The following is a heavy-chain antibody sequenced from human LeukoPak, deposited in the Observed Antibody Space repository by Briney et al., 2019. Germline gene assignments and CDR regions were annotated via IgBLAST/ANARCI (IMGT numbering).Heavy chain of an antibody. Sequence: GGSLRLSCVASGFSFTNYAMNWVRQAPGKGLEWVSLIIGSSGTTFNADSVKGRFTISRDKSKSTLYLQMNSLRAEDTAVYYCAKGAYDYIEIAYFDYWGQGSLVTVSS. CDR1: GFSFTNYA. D-gene: IGHD5-12*01. V-gene: IGHV3-23*01. J-gene: IGHJ4*02. CDR2: IIGSSGTT. CDR3: AKGAYDYIEIAYFDY.